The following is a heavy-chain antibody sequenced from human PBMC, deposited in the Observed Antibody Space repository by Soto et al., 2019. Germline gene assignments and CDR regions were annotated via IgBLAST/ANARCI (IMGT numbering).Heavy chain of an antibody. CDR1: GFPFTSYA. D-gene: IGHD3-10*01. CDR3: ARGTGSGSFLIDY. J-gene: IGHJ4*02. V-gene: IGHV3-30-3*01. CDR2: ISSDGSTI. Sequence: QVLLVESGGGVVQPGTSLTLSCAASGFPFTSYAMHWVRQTPEKGRQWLTIISSDGSTIHYVDSVKGRFTISRDNSKNTVYLQMNSLRADDTAVYYCARGTGSGSFLIDYWGQGTLVTVSS.